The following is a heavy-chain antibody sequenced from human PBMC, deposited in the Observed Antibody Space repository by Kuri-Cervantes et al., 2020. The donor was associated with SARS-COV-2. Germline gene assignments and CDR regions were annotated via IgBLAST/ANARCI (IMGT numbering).Heavy chain of an antibody. CDR3: ARDDGSGSYFTFDY. J-gene: IGHJ4*02. D-gene: IGHD3-10*01. V-gene: IGHV3-30-3*01. CDR2: ISYDGSNK. Sequence: GESLKISCAASGFTFSSYAMSWVRQAPGKGLEWVAVISYDGSNKYYADSVKGRFTISRDNSKNTLYLQMNSLRAEDTAVYYCARDDGSGSYFTFDYWGQGTLVTVSS. CDR1: GFTFSSYA.